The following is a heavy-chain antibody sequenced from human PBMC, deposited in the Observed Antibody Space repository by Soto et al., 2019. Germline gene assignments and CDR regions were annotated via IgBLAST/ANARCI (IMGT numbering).Heavy chain of an antibody. CDR1: GASISTSSFY. J-gene: IGHJ2*01. CDR2: VYFSGTT. CDR3: ARLGFGSSGCDRPNYWSFDL. V-gene: IGHV4-39*01. D-gene: IGHD3-22*01. Sequence: QLQLQESGPGLVKPSETLSLTCSVFGASISTSSFYWGWIRRAPGKGLEWIGSVYFSGTTYQNPFLKSRITTSVDTSNNQFSLRLSPVTAADTAVYYCARLGFGSSGCDRPNYWSFDLWGRGTLVTVSS.